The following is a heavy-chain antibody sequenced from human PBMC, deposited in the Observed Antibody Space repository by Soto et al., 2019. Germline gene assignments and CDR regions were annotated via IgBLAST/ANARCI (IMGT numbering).Heavy chain of an antibody. CDR2: INPSGGST. CDR1: GYTFTSYY. J-gene: IGHJ6*02. V-gene: IGHV1-46*01. CDR3: ARDVSLGIEAAGTADNYYYGMDV. D-gene: IGHD6-13*01. Sequence: ASVKVSCKASGYTFTSYYMHWVRQAPGQGLEWMGIINPSGGSTSYAQKFQGRVTMTRDTSTSTVYMELSSLRSEDTAVYYCARDVSLGIEAAGTADNYYYGMDVWGQGTTVNVSS.